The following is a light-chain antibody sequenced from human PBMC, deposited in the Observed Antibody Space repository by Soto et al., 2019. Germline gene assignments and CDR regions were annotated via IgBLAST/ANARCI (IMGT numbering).Light chain of an antibody. CDR1: QSVSSNY. J-gene: IGKJ1*01. V-gene: IGKV3-20*01. CDR2: GAS. CDR3: QQYGSSGT. Sequence: DIVLTQSPGTLSLSPGERATLSCRASQSVSSNYLGWYQQKPGQAPRLLIYGASNRATGIPDRFSGSGSGTDFTLTISRLEPEDFAVYYCQQYGSSGTFGQGTKVDIK.